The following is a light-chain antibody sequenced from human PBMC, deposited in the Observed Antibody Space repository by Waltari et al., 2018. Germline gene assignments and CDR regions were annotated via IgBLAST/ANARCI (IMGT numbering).Light chain of an antibody. V-gene: IGLV2-11*01. CDR2: DVV. CDR3: CSYVGRNVV. J-gene: IGLJ2*01. CDR1: SSDLNGYNY. Sequence: QSALTQPRSVSGSPGQSVTISCSGTSSDLNGYNYVSWYQQLPGKAPKLMIYDVVTRPSGVPDRFSGSKAGNTASLTISGRQAEDEADYYCCSYVGRNVVFGGGTKLTVL.